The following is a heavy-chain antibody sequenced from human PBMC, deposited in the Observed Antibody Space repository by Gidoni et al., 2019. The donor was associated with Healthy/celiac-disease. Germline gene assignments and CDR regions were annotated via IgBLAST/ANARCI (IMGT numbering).Heavy chain of an antibody. CDR1: GFTFSSYG. CDR3: AREWGFLNYYDSSGYSRAFDI. CDR2: IWYDGSNK. V-gene: IGHV3-33*01. D-gene: IGHD3-22*01. Sequence: QVQLVESGGGVVQPGRSLRLSCAASGFTFSSYGMHWVRQAPGKGLEWVAVIWYDGSNKYYADSVKGRFTISRDNSKNTLYLQMNSLRAEDTAVYYCAREWGFLNYYDSSGYSRAFDIWGQGTMVTVSS. J-gene: IGHJ3*02.